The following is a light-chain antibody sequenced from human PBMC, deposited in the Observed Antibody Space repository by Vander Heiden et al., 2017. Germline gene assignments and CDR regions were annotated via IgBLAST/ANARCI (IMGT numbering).Light chain of an antibody. CDR2: EDN. Sequence: NFMLTQPHSVSDSPGKTVTIPCTGSSGSIDSNYVQWYQQRPGSAPTTVIYEDNQRPSGVPDRFSGSIDSSSNSASLTISGLKTEDEADYYCQSYDSSNLVFGGGTKLTVL. CDR1: SGSIDSNY. CDR3: QSYDSSNLV. J-gene: IGLJ2*01. V-gene: IGLV6-57*02.